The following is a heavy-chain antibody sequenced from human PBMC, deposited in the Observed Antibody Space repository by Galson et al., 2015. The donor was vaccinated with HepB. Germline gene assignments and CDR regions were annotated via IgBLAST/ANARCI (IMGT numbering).Heavy chain of an antibody. CDR3: TKPVPWYFDL. CDR2: IRGSGDYST. CDR1: GFIIGSYA. Sequence: SLRLSCAASGFIIGSYAMSWVRQAPGKGLEWVSSIRGSGDYSTYYADSVRGRFTISRDNSKNTLYLQMNSLRVEDTAVYYCTKPVPWYFDLWGRGTLVTVSS. D-gene: IGHD2-2*01. J-gene: IGHJ2*01. V-gene: IGHV3-23*01.